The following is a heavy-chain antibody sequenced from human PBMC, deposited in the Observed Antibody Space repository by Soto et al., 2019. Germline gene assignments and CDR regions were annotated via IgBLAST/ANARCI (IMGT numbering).Heavy chain of an antibody. CDR3: ARGECSSNYCFTRWALDI. CDR1: GGSFSGYY. V-gene: IGHV4-34*01. J-gene: IGHJ3*02. D-gene: IGHD2-2*01. CDR2: INDSGST. Sequence: QVQLQQWGAGLLKPSETLSLTCAVYGGSFSGYYWTWIRQTPGKGLAWIGEINDSGSTNYKPSLKSRVTISADTSKNQFSLNVTSVTAADTAVYYCARGECSSNYCFTRWALDIWGQGTVVTVSS.